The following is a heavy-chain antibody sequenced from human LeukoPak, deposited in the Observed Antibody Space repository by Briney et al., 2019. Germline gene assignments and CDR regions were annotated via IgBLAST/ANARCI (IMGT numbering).Heavy chain of an antibody. D-gene: IGHD3-10*01. CDR1: GYTFTSHY. CDR3: AREGSGSLPHLDH. Sequence: APVKVSCKASGYTFTSHYMQWVRLTPGQGLEWMGIINPSGGGTRYAQKFQGRVTMTRDTSTSTVYMELSSLRSEDTAVYYCAREGSGSLPHLDHWGQGTLVTDSS. J-gene: IGHJ4*02. V-gene: IGHV1-46*01. CDR2: INPSGGGT.